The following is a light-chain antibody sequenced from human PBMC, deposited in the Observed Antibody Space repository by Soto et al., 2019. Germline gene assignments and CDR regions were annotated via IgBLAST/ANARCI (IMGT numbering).Light chain of an antibody. V-gene: IGLV2-14*01. CDR2: DVS. J-gene: IGLJ1*01. Sequence: QSALTQPASVSGSPGQSITISCTGTSSDVGGYNYVSWYQQHPGKAPKLIIYDVSNRPSGVSNRFSGSKSGNTASLTISGLQAEDDADYYCSSYTSSSTLVSYVFGTGTKLTVL. CDR1: SSDVGGYNY. CDR3: SSYTSSSTLVSYV.